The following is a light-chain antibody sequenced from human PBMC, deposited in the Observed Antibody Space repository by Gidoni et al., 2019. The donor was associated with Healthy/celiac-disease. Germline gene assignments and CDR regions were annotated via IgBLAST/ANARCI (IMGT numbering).Light chain of an antibody. Sequence: QSALTQPRPVSGSPGQSLTISCTGTSRDVGGYNYVSWYQQPPGKAPKLMIYDVSKRPSGVPDRFSGSKSGNTASLTISGLQAEDEADYYCCSYAGSYTLFGGGTKLTVL. CDR3: CSYAGSYTL. J-gene: IGLJ2*01. CDR1: SRDVGGYNY. V-gene: IGLV2-11*01. CDR2: DVS.